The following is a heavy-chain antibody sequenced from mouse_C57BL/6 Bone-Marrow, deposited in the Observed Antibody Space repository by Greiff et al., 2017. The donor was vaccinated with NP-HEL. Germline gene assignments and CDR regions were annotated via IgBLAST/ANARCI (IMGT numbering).Heavy chain of an antibody. J-gene: IGHJ2*01. V-gene: IGHV10-1*01. D-gene: IGHD1-1*01. CDR1: GFSFNTYA. Sequence: EVKLVESGGGLVQPKGSLKLSCAASGFSFNTYAMNWVRQAPGKGLEWVARIRSKSNNYATYYADSVKDRFTISRADSESMLYMQMNNVKTEDTAMYNCVRLVLRSDYWGQGTTLTVSA. CDR2: IRSKSNNYAT. CDR3: VRLVLRSDY.